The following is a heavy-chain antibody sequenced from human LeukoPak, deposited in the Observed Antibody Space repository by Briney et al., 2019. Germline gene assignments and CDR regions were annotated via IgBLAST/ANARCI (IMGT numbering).Heavy chain of an antibody. CDR3: ARPPSSMVRGVILFDY. V-gene: IGHV3-30*04. J-gene: IGHJ4*02. Sequence: GGSLRLSCAASGFTFSSYAMHWVRQAPGKGLEWVAVISYDGSNKYYADSVKGRFTISRDNSKNTLYLQMNSLRAEDTAVYYCARPPSSMVRGVILFDYWGQGTLVTVSS. D-gene: IGHD3-10*01. CDR1: GFTFSSYA. CDR2: ISYDGSNK.